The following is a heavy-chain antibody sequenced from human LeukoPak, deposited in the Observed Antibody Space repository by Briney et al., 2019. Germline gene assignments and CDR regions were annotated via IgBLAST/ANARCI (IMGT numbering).Heavy chain of an antibody. CDR3: AKDGDFHPGSYYNRVSDY. D-gene: IGHD3-10*01. CDR2: ISGSGGST. V-gene: IGHV3-23*01. J-gene: IGHJ4*02. CDR1: GFTFSSYA. Sequence: PGGSLRLSCAASGFTFSSYAMSWVRQAPWKGLEWVSAISGSGGSTYYADSVKGRSTISRDNSKNTLYLQMNSLRAEDTAVYYCAKDGDFHPGSYYNRVSDYWGQGTLVTVSS.